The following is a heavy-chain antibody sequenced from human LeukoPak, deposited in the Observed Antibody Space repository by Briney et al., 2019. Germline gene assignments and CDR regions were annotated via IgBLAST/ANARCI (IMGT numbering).Heavy chain of an antibody. CDR3: AGDYGDSLYYNYGMDV. CDR1: GFTFSTYS. D-gene: IGHD4-17*01. V-gene: IGHV3-21*01. J-gene: IGHJ6*02. Sequence: GGSLRLSCAAPGFTFSTYSMNWVRLAPGKGLEWVSSISTSGAYMYYADSVKGRFTISRDNARNSLYLQMHSLRAEDTAVFYCAGDYGDSLYYNYGMDVWGQGTTVTASS. CDR2: ISTSGAYM.